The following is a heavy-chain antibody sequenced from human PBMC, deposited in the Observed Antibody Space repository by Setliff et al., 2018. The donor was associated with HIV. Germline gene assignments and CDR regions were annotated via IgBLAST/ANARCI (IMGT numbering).Heavy chain of an antibody. CDR3: ARGYNHPDYYYYYYMDG. D-gene: IGHD1-20*01. J-gene: IGHJ6*03. CDR1: GGSISSYY. V-gene: IGHV4-59*01. CDR2: IYYSGST. Sequence: SETLSLTCTVSGGSISSYYWSWIRQPPGKGLEWIGYIYYSGSTNHNPSLKSRVTISVDTSKNQFSLKLSSVTAADTAVYYCARGYNHPDYYYYYYMDGWGKGTTVTVSS.